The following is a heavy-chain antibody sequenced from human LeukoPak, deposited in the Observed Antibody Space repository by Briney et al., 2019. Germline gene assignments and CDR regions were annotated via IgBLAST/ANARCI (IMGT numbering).Heavy chain of an antibody. CDR2: VYPGDSDI. V-gene: IGHV5-51*01. CDR3: ARHRSYGTTTHFVL. D-gene: IGHD1-1*01. Sequence: GESLKISCQGSGYILTSYWIGWVRQMPGKGLELMGTVYPGDSDITYSPSFQGQVTISADRSISAAYLQWNSLKASDTAMYYCARHRSYGTTTHFVLWGPGTLVTVSS. J-gene: IGHJ2*01. CDR1: GYILTSYW.